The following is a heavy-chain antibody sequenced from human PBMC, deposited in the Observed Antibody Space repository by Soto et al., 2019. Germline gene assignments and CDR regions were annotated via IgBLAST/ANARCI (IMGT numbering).Heavy chain of an antibody. CDR3: ARGRYGDY. J-gene: IGHJ4*02. Sequence: QVHLVQSGAEVKKLGASVKVSCKCSGYTFTSYGITWVRQAPGQGLEWMGWISAHNDNTDYAQKLQCRVTETRDTSTGTAYMELRSPRSDDTAVYYCARGRYGDYWGQGDLVTVSS. CDR1: GYTFTSYG. V-gene: IGHV1-18*01. D-gene: IGHD1-1*01. CDR2: ISAHNDNT.